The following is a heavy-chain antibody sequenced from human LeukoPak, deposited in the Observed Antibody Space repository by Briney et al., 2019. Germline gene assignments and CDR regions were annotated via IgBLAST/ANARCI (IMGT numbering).Heavy chain of an antibody. CDR1: GGSFSGYY. CDR2: INHSGST. J-gene: IGHJ4*02. D-gene: IGHD5-18*01. Sequence: SETLSLTCAVYGGSFSGYYWSWIRQPPGKGLEWIGEINHSGSTNYNPSLKSRVTISVDTSKNQFSLKLSSVTAADPAVYYRARGKVFEWYSYGFYFDYWGQGTLVTVSS. CDR3: ARGKVFEWYSYGFYFDY. V-gene: IGHV4-34*01.